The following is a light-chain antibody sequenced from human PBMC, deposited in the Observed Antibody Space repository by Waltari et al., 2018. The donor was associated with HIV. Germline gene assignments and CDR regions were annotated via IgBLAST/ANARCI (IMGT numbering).Light chain of an antibody. J-gene: IGKJ4*01. CDR1: QSVNRN. V-gene: IGKV3-11*01. Sequence: EIVLTQSPATLSLSPGERATRSCRASQSVNRNLAWYQQKPSQAPRPLSYDASNRATGISARFSGSGSGTDFTLTISGLEPRDCAVYFCQERSDWPPLTFGGGTKVEIK. CDR3: QERSDWPPLT. CDR2: DAS.